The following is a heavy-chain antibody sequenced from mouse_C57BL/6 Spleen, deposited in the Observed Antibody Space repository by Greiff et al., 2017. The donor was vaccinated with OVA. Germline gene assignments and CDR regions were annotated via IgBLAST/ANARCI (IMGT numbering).Heavy chain of an antibody. D-gene: IGHD1-1*01. Sequence: QVQLQQPGAELVKPGASVKMSCKASGYTFTSYWITWVKQRPGQGLEWIGDIYPGSGSTNYNEKFKSKATLTVDTSSSTAYMQLSSLTSEDCAGYDCASRGITTVVGRDYWGQGTTLTVSS. CDR2: IYPGSGST. V-gene: IGHV1-55*01. CDR3: ASRGITTVVGRDY. J-gene: IGHJ2*01. CDR1: GYTFTSYW.